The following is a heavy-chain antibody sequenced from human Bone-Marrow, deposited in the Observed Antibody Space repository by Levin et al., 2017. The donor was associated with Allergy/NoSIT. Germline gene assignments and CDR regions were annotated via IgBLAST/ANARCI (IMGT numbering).Heavy chain of an antibody. CDR2: INPNSGGT. D-gene: IGHD6-19*01. CDR3: ARGKAVAGINWYFDL. CDR1: GYTFTGYY. Sequence: ASVKVSCKASGYTFTGYYMHWVRQAPGQGLEWMGWINPNSGGTNYAQKFQGWVTMTRDTSISTAYMELSRLRSDDTAVYYCARGKAVAGINWYFDLWGRGTLVTVSS. J-gene: IGHJ2*01. V-gene: IGHV1-2*04.